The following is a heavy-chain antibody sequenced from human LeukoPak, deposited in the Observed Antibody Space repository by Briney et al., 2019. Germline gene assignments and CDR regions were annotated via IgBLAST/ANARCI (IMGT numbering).Heavy chain of an antibody. Sequence: PSETLSLTCTVSGGSISSSSYYWGWIRQPPGKGLEWIGRIYTSGSTNYNPSLKSRVTISVDTSKNQFSLKLSSVTAADTAVYYCARADYYYYMDVWGKGTTVTVSS. V-gene: IGHV4-39*07. CDR2: IYTSGST. CDR3: ARADYYYYMDV. J-gene: IGHJ6*03. CDR1: GGSISSSSYY.